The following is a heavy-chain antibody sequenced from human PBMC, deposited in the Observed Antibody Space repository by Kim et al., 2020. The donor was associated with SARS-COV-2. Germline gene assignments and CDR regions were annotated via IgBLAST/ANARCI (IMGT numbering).Heavy chain of an antibody. D-gene: IGHD3-22*01. J-gene: IGHJ6*02. CDR2: IIPIFGTA. V-gene: IGHV1-69*13. CDR3: ARGTYYYDSSGASVSYYYGMDV. Sequence: SVKVSCKASGGTFSSYAISWVRQAPGQGLEWMGGIIPIFGTANYAQKFQGRVTITADESTSTAYMELSSLRSEDTAVYYCARGTYYYDSSGASVSYYYGMDVWGQGTTVTVSS. CDR1: GGTFSSYA.